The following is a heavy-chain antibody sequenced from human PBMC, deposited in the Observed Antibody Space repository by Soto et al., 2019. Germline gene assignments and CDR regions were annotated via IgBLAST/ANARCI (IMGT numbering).Heavy chain of an antibody. CDR2: ISPTGEQR. V-gene: IGHV3-23*01. CDR3: AKRYGSGSYRDFNSYYGMDI. Sequence: GGSLRLSCAASRFTFRNYGMSWVRQGPGKGLEWVSGISPTGEQRFYVDSVKGRFFISRDNSQNTLSLEMSNLRADDTAVYYCAKRYGSGSYRDFNSYYGMDIWGQGTSVTVS. CDR1: RFTFRNYG. D-gene: IGHD3-10*01. J-gene: IGHJ6*02.